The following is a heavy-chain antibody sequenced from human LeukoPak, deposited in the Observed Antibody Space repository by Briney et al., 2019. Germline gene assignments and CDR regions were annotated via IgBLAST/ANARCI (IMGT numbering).Heavy chain of an antibody. CDR1: GFTFSSYG. V-gene: IGHV3-33*01. J-gene: IGHJ4*02. Sequence: GGSLRLSCAASGFTFSSYGMHWVRQAPGKGLEWVAVIWYDGSNKYYADSVKGRFTISRDNSKNTLYLQMNSLKTEDTAVYFCTTVFQPLGYCSTTGCYPNYWGQGTLVTVSS. CDR2: IWYDGSNK. D-gene: IGHD2-2*01. CDR3: TTVFQPLGYCSTTGCYPNY.